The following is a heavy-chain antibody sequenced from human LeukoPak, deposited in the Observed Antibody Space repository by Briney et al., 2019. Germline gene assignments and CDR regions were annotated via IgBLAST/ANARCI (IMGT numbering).Heavy chain of an antibody. CDR1: GGSFSGYY. CDR2: INHSGST. CDR3: AREGRTKTGPVVDY. D-gene: IGHD1-1*01. J-gene: IGHJ4*02. Sequence: SETPSLTCAVYGGSFSGYYWSWIRQPPGKGLEWIGEINHSGSTYYNPSLKSRVTISVDTSKNQFSLKLSSVTAADTAVYYCAREGRTKTGPVVDYWDQGTLVTVSS. V-gene: IGHV4-34*09.